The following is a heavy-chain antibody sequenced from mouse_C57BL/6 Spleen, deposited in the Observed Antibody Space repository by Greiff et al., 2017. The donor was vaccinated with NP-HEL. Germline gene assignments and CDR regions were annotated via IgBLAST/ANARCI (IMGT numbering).Heavy chain of an antibody. CDR1: GYAFSSSW. D-gene: IGHD1-1*01. Sequence: VQLQQSGPELVKPGASVKISCKASGYAFSSSWMNWVKQRPGKGLEWIGRIYPGDGDTNYNGKFKGKATLTADKSSSTAYMQLSSLTSEDSAVYFCAREVITTVVATRYFDVWGTGTTVTVSS. CDR3: AREVITTVVATRYFDV. CDR2: IYPGDGDT. J-gene: IGHJ1*03. V-gene: IGHV1-82*01.